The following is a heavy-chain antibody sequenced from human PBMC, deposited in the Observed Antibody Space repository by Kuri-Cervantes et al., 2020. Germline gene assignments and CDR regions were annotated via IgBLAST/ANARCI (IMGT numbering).Heavy chain of an antibody. CDR1: GGSISGYY. V-gene: IGHV4-34*01. D-gene: IGHD3-16*01. CDR2: INHGGGT. CDR3: ARAGGVRSPLFSYYYGLDV. J-gene: IGHJ6*02. Sequence: SETLSLTCTVSGGSISGYYWSWIRQPPGKGLEWIGEINHGGGTNYNPSLKSRVTISVDTSKNQFSLRLSSVTAADTAVYYCARAGGVRSPLFSYYYGLDVWGRGTTVTVSS.